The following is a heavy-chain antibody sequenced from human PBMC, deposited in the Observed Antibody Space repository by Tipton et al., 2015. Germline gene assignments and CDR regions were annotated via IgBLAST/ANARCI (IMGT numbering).Heavy chain of an antibody. D-gene: IGHD6-19*01. CDR1: GGSISNPDYY. Sequence: GLVKPSETLSLNCNVSGGSISNPDYYWAWIRQPPGKGLECLGSIYYLGNANYSPSLRSRLTISIDTSKNQFSLQMTSVTAADTAVYYCARHGGKWLAYFDRWGQGTLVTVSS. V-gene: IGHV4-39*01. CDR3: ARHGGKWLAYFDR. J-gene: IGHJ4*02. CDR2: IYYLGNA.